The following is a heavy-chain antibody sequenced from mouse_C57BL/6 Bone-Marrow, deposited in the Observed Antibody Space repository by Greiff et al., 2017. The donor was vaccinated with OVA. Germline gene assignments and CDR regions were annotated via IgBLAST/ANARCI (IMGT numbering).Heavy chain of an antibody. CDR2: IDPENGDT. Sequence: EVKLLESGAELVRPGASVKLSCTASGFNIKDDYMHWVKQRPEQGLEWIGWIDPENGDTAYASKFQGKATITADTSSNTAYLQLSSLTSEDTAVYYCTTTGTERDYWGQGTTLTVSS. CDR3: TTTGTERDY. V-gene: IGHV14-4*01. CDR1: GFNIKDDY. D-gene: IGHD4-1*01. J-gene: IGHJ2*01.